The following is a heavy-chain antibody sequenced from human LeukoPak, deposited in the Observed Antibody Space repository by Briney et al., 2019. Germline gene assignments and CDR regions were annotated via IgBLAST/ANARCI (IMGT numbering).Heavy chain of an antibody. V-gene: IGHV3-21*01. CDR1: GFTFSSYS. CDR3: AKEGSDWGYYYGMDV. J-gene: IGHJ6*02. CDR2: ISSSSSYI. Sequence: TGGSLRLSCAASGFTFSSYSMNWVRQAPGKGLEWVSSISSSSSYIYYADSVKGRFTISRDNAKNSLYLQMNSLRAEDTAVYYCAKEGSDWGYYYGMDVWGQGTTVTVSS. D-gene: IGHD7-27*01.